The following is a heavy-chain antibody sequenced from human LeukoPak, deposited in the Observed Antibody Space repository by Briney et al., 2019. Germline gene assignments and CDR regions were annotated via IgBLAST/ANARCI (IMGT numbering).Heavy chain of an antibody. CDR2: FCYSGST. D-gene: IGHD6-13*01. J-gene: IGHJ5*02. Sequence: SETLSLTWTVSGGSIISNTYCWGWIREPPGKGLGWIGSFCYSGSTYSNPSLKSRVTISVDTSKNQFSLKPSSVTAADTAVYYSARALIIAKGGWFDPWGQGTLVTVSS. V-gene: IGHV4-39*07. CDR1: GGSIISNTYC. CDR3: ARALIIAKGGWFDP.